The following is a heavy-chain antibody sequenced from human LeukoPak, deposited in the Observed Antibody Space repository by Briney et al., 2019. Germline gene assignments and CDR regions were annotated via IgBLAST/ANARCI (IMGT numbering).Heavy chain of an antibody. V-gene: IGHV4-59*08. D-gene: IGHD3-3*01. CDR3: ARRHTLFGYFDY. Sequence: SETLSLTCTVSGGSISNYYWTWIRQSTGKGLECIGEVYYTGSTKYNASLKSRVTISVDTSKNQFSLKLRSVTAADTAVYFCARRHTLFGYFDYWGQGSLVIVSS. CDR1: GGSISNYY. J-gene: IGHJ4*01. CDR2: VYYTGST.